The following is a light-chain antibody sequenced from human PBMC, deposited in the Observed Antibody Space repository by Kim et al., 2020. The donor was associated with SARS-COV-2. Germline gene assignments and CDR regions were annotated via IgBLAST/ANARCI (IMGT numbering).Light chain of an antibody. J-gene: IGLJ2*01. CDR2: GNS. V-gene: IGLV1-40*01. Sequence: QRVTFSCPGSSSNIGAGYDVHWYQQLPGTAPKLLIYGNSNRPSGVPDRFSGSKSGTSASLAITGLQAEDEADYYCQSYDSSLSGPVFGGGTQLTV. CDR3: QSYDSSLSGPV. CDR1: SSNIGAGYD.